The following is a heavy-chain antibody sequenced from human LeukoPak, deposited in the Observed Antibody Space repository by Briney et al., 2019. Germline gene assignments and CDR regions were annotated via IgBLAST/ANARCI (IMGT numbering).Heavy chain of an antibody. CDR3: AREGGYSYGTFDP. Sequence: SETLSLTCTVSGGSISSYYWSWIRQPPGKGLEGIGYIYYSGSTNYNPSLKSRVTISVDTSKNQFSLKLSSVTAADTAVYYCAREGGYSYGTFDPWGQGTLVTVSS. J-gene: IGHJ5*02. CDR2: IYYSGST. V-gene: IGHV4-59*01. CDR1: GGSISSYY. D-gene: IGHD5-18*01.